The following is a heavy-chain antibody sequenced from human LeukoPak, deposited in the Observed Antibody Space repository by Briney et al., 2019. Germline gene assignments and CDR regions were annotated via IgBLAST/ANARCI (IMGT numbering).Heavy chain of an antibody. V-gene: IGHV4-34*01. CDR1: GGSFSGYY. CDR2: INHSGST. CDR3: ARDQTPFY. J-gene: IGHJ4*02. D-gene: IGHD2-15*01. Sequence: SETLSLTCAVYGGSFSGYYWSWIRQPPGKGLEWIGEINHSGSTNYNPSLKSRVTISVDTSKNQFSLKLSSVTAADTAVYYCARDQTPFYWGQGSLVTVSS.